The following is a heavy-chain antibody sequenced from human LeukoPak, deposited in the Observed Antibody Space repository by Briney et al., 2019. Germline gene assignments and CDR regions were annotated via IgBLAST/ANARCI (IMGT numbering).Heavy chain of an antibody. J-gene: IGHJ6*03. CDR1: GFTVSSNY. Sequence: PGGSLRLSCAASGFTVSSNYMSWVRQAPGKGLEWVSVIYSGGSTYYADSVKGRFTISRDNSKNTLYLQMNSLRAEDTAVYYCARLRSNSSGWYYYYYMDVWGKGTTVTISS. CDR3: ARLRSNSSGWYYYYYMDV. D-gene: IGHD6-19*01. V-gene: IGHV3-66*01. CDR2: IYSGGST.